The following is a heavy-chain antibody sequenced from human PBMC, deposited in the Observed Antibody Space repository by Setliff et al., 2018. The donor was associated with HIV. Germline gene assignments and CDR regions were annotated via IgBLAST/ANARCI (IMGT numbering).Heavy chain of an antibody. CDR2: IYYTGST. CDR1: GGSVGSGSYY. D-gene: IGHD4-17*01. V-gene: IGHV4-61*01. Sequence: PSETLTLTCTVSGGSVGSGSYYWSWVRQPPGKGLEWIGYIYYTGSTHYNPSLKSRLTISVDTSKNQFSLKLRSVTAADTAVYYCARDPPGYGDSNDYWGQGTLVTVSS. CDR3: ARDPPGYGDSNDY. J-gene: IGHJ4*02.